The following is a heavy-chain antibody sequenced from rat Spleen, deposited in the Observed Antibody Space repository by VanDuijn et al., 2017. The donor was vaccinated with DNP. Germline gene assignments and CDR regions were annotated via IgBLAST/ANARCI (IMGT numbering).Heavy chain of an antibody. V-gene: IGHV3-1*01. J-gene: IGHJ2*01. CDR2: ITYSGST. CDR1: GYSITSNY. D-gene: IGHD1-11*01. CDR3: ARMHYGCDN. Sequence: EVQLQESGPGLVKPSQSLSLTCSVTGYSITSNYWGWIRQFPGNKMEYIGHITYSGSTNYNPSLKSRISITRDTWKNQFFLQLNSVTPEDTATYYCARMHYGCDNWGQGVMVTVSS.